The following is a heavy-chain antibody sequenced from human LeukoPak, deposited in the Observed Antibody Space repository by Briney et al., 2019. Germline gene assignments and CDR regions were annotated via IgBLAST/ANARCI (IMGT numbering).Heavy chain of an antibody. CDR1: GFTFSTYG. V-gene: IGHV3-33*01. D-gene: IGHD3-10*01. Sequence: PGRSLTLSCAASGFTFSTYGMHWVRQAPGKGLEWVAVIWYDGTNEYYADSVKGRFTISRDNSKNTLYLQMNSQRAEDTALYFCARDYGSGRGVEISYYHYGMDVWGQGTTVTVSS. J-gene: IGHJ6*02. CDR2: IWYDGTNE. CDR3: ARDYGSGRGVEISYYHYGMDV.